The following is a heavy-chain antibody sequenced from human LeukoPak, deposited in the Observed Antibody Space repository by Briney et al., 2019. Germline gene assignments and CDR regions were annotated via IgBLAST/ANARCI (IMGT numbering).Heavy chain of an antibody. Sequence: GGSLRLSCAASGFTFSSYWMHWVRQAPGKGLVWVSRINSDGSSTSYADSVKGRFTISRDNAKNSLYLQMNSLRAEDTAVYYCAREPLAAAKIREKRYYFDYWGQGTLVTVSS. J-gene: IGHJ4*02. V-gene: IGHV3-74*01. D-gene: IGHD6-13*01. CDR2: INSDGSST. CDR1: GFTFSSYW. CDR3: AREPLAAAKIREKRYYFDY.